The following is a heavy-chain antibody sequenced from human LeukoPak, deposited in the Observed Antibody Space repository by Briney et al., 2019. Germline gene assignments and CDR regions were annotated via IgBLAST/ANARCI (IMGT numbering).Heavy chain of an antibody. D-gene: IGHD6-13*01. CDR2: ISWNSGSI. V-gene: IGHV3-9*01. CDR3: AKGYSSSWTDAFDI. J-gene: IGHJ3*02. Sequence: PGGSLRLSCAASGFTFDDYAMHWVRQAPGKGLEWVSGISWNSGSIGYADSVKGRFTISRGNAKNSLYLQMNSLRAEDTALYYCAKGYSSSWTDAFDIWGQGTMVTVSS. CDR1: GFTFDDYA.